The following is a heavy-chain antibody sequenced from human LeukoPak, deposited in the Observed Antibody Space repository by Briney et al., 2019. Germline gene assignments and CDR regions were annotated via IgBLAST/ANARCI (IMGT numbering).Heavy chain of an antibody. CDR1: GFTFSSYA. J-gene: IGHJ6*02. V-gene: IGHV3-23*01. CDR2: ISGSGGST. Sequence: GGSLRLSCAASGFTFSSYAMSWVRQAPGKGLEWVSAISGSGGSTYYADSVKGRFTISRDNSKNTLYLQTNSLRAEDTAVYYCARGPGRSSGLVTDVWGQGTTVTVSS. D-gene: IGHD6-19*01. CDR3: ARGPGRSSGLVTDV.